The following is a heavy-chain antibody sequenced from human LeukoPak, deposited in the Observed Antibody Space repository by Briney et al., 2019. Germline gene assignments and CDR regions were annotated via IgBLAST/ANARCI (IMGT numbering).Heavy chain of an antibody. CDR2: ISGRGDLE. CDR3: AREGDFWSGYPIDHYYYMDV. J-gene: IGHJ6*03. Sequence: GRSRGLSCSASGSTFSSYAMTWVRQAHGKGLEWVSTISGRGDLEFYTESVKGRFTISRDHSKNTVHLQMDSLRAEDTAIYYCAREGDFWSGYPIDHYYYMDVWGKGTTVTVTS. V-gene: IGHV3-23*01. D-gene: IGHD3-3*01. CDR1: GSTFSSYA.